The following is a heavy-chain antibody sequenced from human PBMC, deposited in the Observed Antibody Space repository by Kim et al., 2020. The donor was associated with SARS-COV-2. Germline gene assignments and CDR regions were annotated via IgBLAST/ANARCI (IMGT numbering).Heavy chain of an antibody. Sequence: SETLSLTCTVSGGSISSSSYYWGWIRQPPGKGLEWIGSIYYSGSTYYNPSLKSRVTISVDTSKNQFSLKLSSVTAADTAVYYCARLTGSWYSYYFDYWGQGTLVTVSS. CDR2: IYYSGST. D-gene: IGHD6-13*01. V-gene: IGHV4-39*01. J-gene: IGHJ4*02. CDR3: ARLTGSWYSYYFDY. CDR1: GGSISSSSYY.